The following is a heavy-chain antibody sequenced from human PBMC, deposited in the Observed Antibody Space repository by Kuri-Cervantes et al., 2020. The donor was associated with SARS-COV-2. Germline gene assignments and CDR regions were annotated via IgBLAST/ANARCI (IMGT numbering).Heavy chain of an antibody. J-gene: IGHJ4*03. D-gene: IGHD5-18*01. CDR2: FDPEDGET. Sequence: ASVKVSCKVSGYTLTELSMHWVRQAPGKGLEWMGGFDPEDGETIYAQRFQGRVTMTEDTSTDTAYMELSSLRSEDTAVYYCATTDTAMVPEFDYWGQGTTVTVSS. V-gene: IGHV1-24*01. CDR3: ATTDTAMVPEFDY. CDR1: GYTLTELS.